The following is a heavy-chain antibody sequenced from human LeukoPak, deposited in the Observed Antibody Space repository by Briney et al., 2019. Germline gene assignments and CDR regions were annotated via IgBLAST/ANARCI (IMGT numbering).Heavy chain of an antibody. CDR1: GYTFTGYY. CDR2: INPNSGGT. D-gene: IGHD6-6*01. Sequence: ASVKVSCRASGYTFTGYYMHWVRQAPGQGLEWMGWINPNSGGTNYAQKFQGRVTMTRDTSISTAYMELSGLRSDDTAVYYCARRSIAAPQLDYWGQGTLVTVSS. V-gene: IGHV1-2*02. J-gene: IGHJ4*02. CDR3: ARRSIAAPQLDY.